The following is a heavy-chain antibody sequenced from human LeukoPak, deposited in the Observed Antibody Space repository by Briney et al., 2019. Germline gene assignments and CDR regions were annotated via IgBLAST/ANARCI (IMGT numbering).Heavy chain of an antibody. J-gene: IGHJ6*03. CDR1: GFTFSSYW. Sequence: GGSLRLSCAASGFTFSSYWMSWVRQAPGKGLEWVANIKQDGSEKYYVDSVKGRFTISRDNAKNSLYPQMNSLRAEDTAVYYCARSKKVVTLDYYYYYMDVWGKGTTVTVSS. CDR2: IKQDGSEK. V-gene: IGHV3-7*01. D-gene: IGHD4-23*01. CDR3: ARSKKVVTLDYYYYYMDV.